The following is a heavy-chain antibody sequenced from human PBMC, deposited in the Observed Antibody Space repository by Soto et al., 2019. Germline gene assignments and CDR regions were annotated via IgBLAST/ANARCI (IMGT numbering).Heavy chain of an antibody. Sequence: SETLSLTCTVSGGSISSGGYYWSWIRQHPGKGLEWIGYIYYSGSTYYNPSLKSRVTISVDTSKNQFSLKLSSVTAADTAVYYCARHRPFLEWLEYYGMDVWGQGTTVTV. CDR1: GGSISSGGYY. CDR3: ARHRPFLEWLEYYGMDV. CDR2: IYYSGST. J-gene: IGHJ6*02. D-gene: IGHD3-3*01. V-gene: IGHV4-31*03.